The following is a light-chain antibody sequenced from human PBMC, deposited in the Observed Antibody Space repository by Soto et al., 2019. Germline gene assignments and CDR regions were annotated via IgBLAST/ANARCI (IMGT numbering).Light chain of an antibody. CDR1: QSVSSY. CDR2: DTS. CDR3: QQRSNWPPYT. J-gene: IGKJ2*01. Sequence: EIVLTQSPATLSLSPGERATLSCRASQSVSSYLAWYQQKPGQAPRLLIYDTSNRATGIPARFSGSGSGTDFTLTISRLEPEDSAVYYCQQRSNWPPYTFGQGTKLEIK. V-gene: IGKV3-11*01.